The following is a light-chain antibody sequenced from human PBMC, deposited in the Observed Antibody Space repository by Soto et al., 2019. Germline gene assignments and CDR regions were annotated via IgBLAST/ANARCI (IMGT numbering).Light chain of an antibody. V-gene: IGKV2-28*01. CDR2: LGS. J-gene: IGKJ2*01. Sequence: DIVMTQSPLSLPVTPGEPASISCRSSQSLLHSNGYNYLDWYLQKTGQSPQLLIYLGSNRASGVPDRCSGSGSGTDYTLKISRVEAEDVGVYYCMQALQTPNTFGQGTKLEIK. CDR3: MQALQTPNT. CDR1: QSLLHSNGYNY.